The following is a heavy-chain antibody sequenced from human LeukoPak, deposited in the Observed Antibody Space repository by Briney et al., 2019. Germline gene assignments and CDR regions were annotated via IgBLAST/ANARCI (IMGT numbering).Heavy chain of an antibody. CDR3: AKVSWLGTLPSYHFDS. CDR1: GFTFSDHA. Sequence: GGSLRLSCAASGFTFSDHAMSWVRQAPGKGLEWVSAIRGTGTTTFYAASVKGRFTISRDNSKDTADLQMNSLRAEDTAVYYCAKVSWLGTLPSYHFDSWGQGTQVTVSS. D-gene: IGHD6-19*01. J-gene: IGHJ4*02. V-gene: IGHV3-23*01. CDR2: IRGTGTTT.